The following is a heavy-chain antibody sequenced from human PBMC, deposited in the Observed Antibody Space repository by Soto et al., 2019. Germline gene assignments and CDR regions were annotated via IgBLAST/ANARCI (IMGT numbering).Heavy chain of an antibody. V-gene: IGHV4-34*01. CDR3: ARFYYGSGTPNRGY. J-gene: IGHJ4*02. CDR2: INHSGST. CDR1: GGSFSGYY. Sequence: SETLSLTCAVYGGSFSGYYWSWIRQPPGKGLEWIGEINHSGSTNYNPSLKSRVTISVDTSKNQFSLKLSSVTAADTAVYYCARFYYGSGTPNRGYWGQGTLVTVSS. D-gene: IGHD3-10*01.